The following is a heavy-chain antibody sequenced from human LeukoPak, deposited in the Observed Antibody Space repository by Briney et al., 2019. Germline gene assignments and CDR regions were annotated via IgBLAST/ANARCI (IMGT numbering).Heavy chain of an antibody. J-gene: IGHJ4*02. CDR2: ISWNSGSM. CDR1: GFTFDNYA. D-gene: IGHD2-15*01. Sequence: GGSLRLSCAASGFTFDNYAMHWVRQAPGKGLEWVSGISWNSGSMGYADSVKGRFTISRDNAKNSLYLQMNSLRAEDTAVYYCAKGLPYCSGGSCYSGFDYWGQGTLVTVSS. CDR3: AKGLPYCSGGSCYSGFDY. V-gene: IGHV3-9*01.